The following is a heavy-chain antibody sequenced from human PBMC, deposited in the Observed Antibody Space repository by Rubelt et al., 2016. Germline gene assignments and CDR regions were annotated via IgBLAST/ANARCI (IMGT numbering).Heavy chain of an antibody. D-gene: IGHD6-6*01. CDR3: ARDRRIAARPDYFDY. CDR2: IYYSGST. CDR1: GGSISSSSYY. V-gene: IGHV4-39*07. J-gene: IGHJ4*02. Sequence: QLQLQESGPGLVKPSETLSLTCTVSGGSISSSSYYWGWIRQPPGKGLEWIGSIYYSGSTYYNPSLKIGVTISVETSQNQVSLKLSSVTAADTAVYYCARDRRIAARPDYFDYWGQGTLVTVSS.